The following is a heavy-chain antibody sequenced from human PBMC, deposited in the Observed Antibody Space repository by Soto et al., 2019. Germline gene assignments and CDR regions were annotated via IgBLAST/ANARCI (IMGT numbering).Heavy chain of an antibody. J-gene: IGHJ6*02. Sequence: GSLRLSCAASGFTFSDYAMHWVRQAPGKGLEWVAVVAYDGRSKYYADSVKGRFTISGDNSRTTVYLQMNSLRDEDTAMYYCARDDILVIPGGSYNYGMDVWGHGTTVTVSS. CDR1: GFTFSDYA. CDR2: VAYDGRSK. CDR3: ARDDILVIPGGSYNYGMDV. V-gene: IGHV3-30*04. D-gene: IGHD2-2*01.